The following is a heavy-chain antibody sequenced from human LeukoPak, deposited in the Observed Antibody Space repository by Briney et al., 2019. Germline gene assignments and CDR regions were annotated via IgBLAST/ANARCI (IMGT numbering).Heavy chain of an antibody. CDR3: ARAGRSIAAGIDY. D-gene: IGHD6-13*01. CDR2: ISYDGNNK. CDR1: GFTFSRYA. J-gene: IGHJ4*02. V-gene: IGHV3-30-3*01. Sequence: GGSLRLSCAASGFTFSRYAMHWVRQAPGKGLEWVVVISYDGNNKYYADSVKGRFTISRDNAKNSLYLQMNSLRAEDTAVYYCARAGRSIAAGIDYWGQGTLVTVSS.